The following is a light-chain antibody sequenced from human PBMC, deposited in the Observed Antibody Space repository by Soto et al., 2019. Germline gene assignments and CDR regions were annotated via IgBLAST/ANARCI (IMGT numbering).Light chain of an antibody. CDR3: QQGGT. J-gene: IGKJ3*01. CDR2: ASS. Sequence: DIQLTQSPSFLSASVGDRVTITCRASQGISSYLAWYQQKPGKAPKLLIYASSTLQSGVPSRFSGSGSGTEFTLTMSSLQPEDFATYYCQQGGTFGPGTKVDI. V-gene: IGKV1-9*01. CDR1: QGISSY.